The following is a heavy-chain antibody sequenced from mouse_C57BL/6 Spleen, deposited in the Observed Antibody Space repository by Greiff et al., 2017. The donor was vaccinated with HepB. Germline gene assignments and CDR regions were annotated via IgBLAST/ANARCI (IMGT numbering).Heavy chain of an antibody. CDR3: ARNRYYRSSYGYAMDY. CDR1: GFNIKEYY. V-gene: IGHV14-2*01. D-gene: IGHD1-1*01. Sequence: VQLQQSGAELVKPGASVKLSCTASGFNIKEYYMHWVKQRTEQGLEWIGRIDPEDGETKYAPKFQGKATITADTPSNTAYLQLSSLTSEDTAVYYCARNRYYRSSYGYAMDYWGQGTSVTVSS. J-gene: IGHJ4*01. CDR2: IDPEDGET.